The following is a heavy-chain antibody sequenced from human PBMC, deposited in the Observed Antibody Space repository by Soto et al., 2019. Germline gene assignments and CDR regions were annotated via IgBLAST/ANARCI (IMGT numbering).Heavy chain of an antibody. D-gene: IGHD6-19*01. CDR1: GFTLSRYS. Sequence: SRRLCNAASGFTLSRYSMLWGRQAPGKGLEWVAVISYDGSNKYYADSVKGRFTISRDNSKNTLYLQMNSLRAEDTAVYYCAKDWSRQWLDKFDYWGQGP. CDR2: ISYDGSNK. V-gene: IGHV3-30*18. J-gene: IGHJ4*02. CDR3: AKDWSRQWLDKFDY.